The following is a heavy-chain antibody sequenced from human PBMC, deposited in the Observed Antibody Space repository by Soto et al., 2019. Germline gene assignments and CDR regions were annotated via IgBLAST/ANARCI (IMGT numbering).Heavy chain of an antibody. CDR2: TVPVFDTS. V-gene: IGHV1-69*06. Sequence: QVQLVQSGAVVKKPGSSVEVSCQASGGTFSGYGISWVRQAPGQGLEWMGGTVPVFDTSKYAPRFQGRVTITTDKSTSTAYMELSSVTSDDTAIYFCARGASNSGAYYTGPSAYDLWGQGTLVIVSS. D-gene: IGHD3-10*01. CDR1: GGTFSGYG. CDR3: ARGASNSGAYYTGPSAYDL. J-gene: IGHJ3*01.